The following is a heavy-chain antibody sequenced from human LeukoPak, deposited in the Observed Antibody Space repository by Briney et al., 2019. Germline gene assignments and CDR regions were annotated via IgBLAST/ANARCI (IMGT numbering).Heavy chain of an antibody. CDR2: IYYSGSN. CDR3: ASVPAAPYYFDY. CDR1: GGSISSHY. D-gene: IGHD2-2*01. Sequence: PSETLSLTCTVSGGSISSHYWSWIRQPPGKGLDWIGDIYYSGSNNYNPSLKSRVTIQVDTSKNQFSLELTYDTPAGTAHYYVASVPAAPYYFDYWGQGTLVTVSS. V-gene: IGHV4-59*11. J-gene: IGHJ4*02.